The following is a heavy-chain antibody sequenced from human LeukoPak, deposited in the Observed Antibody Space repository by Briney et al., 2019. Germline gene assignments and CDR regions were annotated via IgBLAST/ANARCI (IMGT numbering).Heavy chain of an antibody. CDR1: GASIRSTHW. J-gene: IGHJ4*02. CDR2: IYYSGST. CDR3: ARGITSWYYFDY. D-gene: IGHD1-14*01. Sequence: SGTLSLTCGVSGASIRSTHWWTWVRQPPGKGLEWIGYIYYSGSTNYNPSLKSRVTISVDTSKIQFSLKLSSVTAADTAVYYCARGITSWYYFDYWGQGSLVTVPS. V-gene: IGHV4-4*02.